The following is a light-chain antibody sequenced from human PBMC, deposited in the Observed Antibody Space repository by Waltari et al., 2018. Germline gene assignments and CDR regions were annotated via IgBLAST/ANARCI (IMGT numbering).Light chain of an antibody. CDR2: EGS. Sequence: QSALTQPASVSGSPGQSITISCTGTRSDVGLSNLVSWYQQHPGKAPKLMIYEGSKRPSGVSNRFSGSKTGNTASLTISGLQAEDEADYYCCSYAGSPFVFGTGTKVTVL. V-gene: IGLV2-23*01. CDR1: RSDVGLSNL. CDR3: CSYAGSPFV. J-gene: IGLJ1*01.